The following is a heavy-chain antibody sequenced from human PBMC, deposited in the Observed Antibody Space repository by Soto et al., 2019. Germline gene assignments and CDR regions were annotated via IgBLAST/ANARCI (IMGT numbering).Heavy chain of an antibody. CDR1: GFTFSSYL. CDR3: LRDGYPDWVYGVAV. J-gene: IGHJ6*02. CDR2: MNSDGTTT. V-gene: IGHV3-74*01. D-gene: IGHD3-9*01. Sequence: EVQLVESGGGLVQPGGSLRLSCAASGFTFSSYLMHWVRQAPGKWLVWVSRMNSDGTTTNYAVSVKGRFNSSRANARNTLYLQMNSLSAEDTAVYYCLRDGYPDWVYGVAVWGQGTTVTVSS.